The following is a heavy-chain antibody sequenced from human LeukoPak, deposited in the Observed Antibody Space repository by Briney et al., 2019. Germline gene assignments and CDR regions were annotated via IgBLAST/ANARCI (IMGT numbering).Heavy chain of an antibody. Sequence: GGSLRLSCAASGFTVSSNYMSWVRQAPGKGLEWVSVIYSGGSTYYADSVKGRFTISRDNAKNSLYLQMNSLRAEDTAVYYCARGGAPSIVVVPAPNYMDVWGKGTTVTVSS. D-gene: IGHD2-2*01. J-gene: IGHJ6*03. CDR2: IYSGGST. V-gene: IGHV3-53*01. CDR1: GFTVSSNY. CDR3: ARGGAPSIVVVPAPNYMDV.